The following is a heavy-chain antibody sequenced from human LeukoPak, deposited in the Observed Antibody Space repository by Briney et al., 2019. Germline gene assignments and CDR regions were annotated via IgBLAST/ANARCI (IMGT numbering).Heavy chain of an antibody. Sequence: ASVKVSCKASGGTFSSYAISWVRQAPGQGREWMGGLIPIFGAANSAQTFQGRVTITADESTSTAYMELSSLRAEDTAVYYCARRIMGGYCSSTSCYKNGWFDPWGQGTLVTASS. J-gene: IGHJ5*02. D-gene: IGHD2-2*02. CDR2: LIPIFGAA. CDR1: GGTFSSYA. CDR3: ARRIMGGYCSSTSCYKNGWFDP. V-gene: IGHV1-69*13.